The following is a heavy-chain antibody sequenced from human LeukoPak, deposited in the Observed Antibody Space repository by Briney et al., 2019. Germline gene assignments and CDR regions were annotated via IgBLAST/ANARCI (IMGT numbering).Heavy chain of an antibody. D-gene: IGHD4-17*01. CDR1: GFTFSRYD. Sequence: GGSLRLSCAASGFTFSRYDMSWVRQAPGKGLEWVSGISDTGESTYYVDSVKGRFTISRDNSKNTLYLQMNSLRAEDTAVSHCAKERTETTAYFDYWGQGTLVTVSS. V-gene: IGHV3-23*01. J-gene: IGHJ4*02. CDR3: AKERTETTAYFDY. CDR2: ISDTGEST.